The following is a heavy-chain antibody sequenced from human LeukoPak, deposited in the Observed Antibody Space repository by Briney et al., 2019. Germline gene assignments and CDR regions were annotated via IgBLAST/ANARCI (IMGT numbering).Heavy chain of an antibody. D-gene: IGHD3-10*01. CDR1: GFTVSSNY. V-gene: IGHV3-66*02. J-gene: IGHJ4*02. CDR3: ARDSTYWYDSGSSGPHYFDY. Sequence: GGSLRLSCAASGFTVSSNYMSWVRQAPGKGLEWVSFIYTGGNTYYTDSVKGRFSISRDNSNNTLYLQLNSLRAEDTSVYYCARDSTYWYDSGSSGPHYFDYWGQGTLVTVSS. CDR2: IYTGGNT.